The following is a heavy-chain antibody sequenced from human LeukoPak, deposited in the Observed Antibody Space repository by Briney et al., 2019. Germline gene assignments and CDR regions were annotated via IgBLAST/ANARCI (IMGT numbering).Heavy chain of an antibody. CDR2: VNHSGST. V-gene: IGHV4-34*01. Sequence: SETLSLTCAVYGGSFSGYYWRWIRQPPGKGLEWIGEVNHSGSTNSNPSLKSRVTISVDTSKNQFSLKLSSVTAADTAVYYCANFPGIAAAGTGYWGQGTLVTVSS. J-gene: IGHJ4*02. CDR1: GGSFSGYY. D-gene: IGHD6-13*01. CDR3: ANFPGIAAAGTGY.